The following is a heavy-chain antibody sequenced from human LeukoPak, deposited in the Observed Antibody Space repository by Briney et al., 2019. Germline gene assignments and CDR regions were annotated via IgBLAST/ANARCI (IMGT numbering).Heavy chain of an antibody. Sequence: GGSLRLSCAASGFTFSIYWMSWVRQDPGKGREGVANIKQDGREKYYVDSVKCRFTISRDNAKNSQYLQLNRQRADDSADYHCATGDQGDYASWGQGTLVTVSS. CDR2: IKQDGREK. D-gene: IGHD4-17*01. J-gene: IGHJ5*02. V-gene: IGHV3-7*01. CDR3: ATGDQGDYAS. CDR1: GFTFSIYW.